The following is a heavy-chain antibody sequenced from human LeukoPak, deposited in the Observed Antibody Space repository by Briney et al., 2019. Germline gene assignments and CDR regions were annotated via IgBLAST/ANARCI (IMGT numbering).Heavy chain of an antibody. V-gene: IGHV4/OR15-8*01. CDR3: AREGGPYRPLDY. J-gene: IGHJ4*02. CDR1: GLTFSNAW. Sequence: ESLRLSCVASGLTFSNAWISWVRQAPGKGLEWIGEVNLQGSTNYNPSLMGRVAISVDTSENHISLQLTSVTAADTAVYYCAREGGPYRPLDYSGQGTLVTVSS. CDR2: VNLQGST.